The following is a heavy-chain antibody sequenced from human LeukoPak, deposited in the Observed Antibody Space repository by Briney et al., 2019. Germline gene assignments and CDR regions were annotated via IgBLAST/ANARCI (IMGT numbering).Heavy chain of an antibody. D-gene: IGHD3-22*01. CDR1: GGSISNYY. CDR2: MYYSGST. J-gene: IGHJ2*01. Sequence: SETLSLTCSVSGGSISNYYWSWIRQPPGKGLEWIGSMYYSGSTNYNPSLKSRATISEDTSKKQFSLKLSSVTAADTAVYYCARAGYDTSGFWCFDLWGRGTLVTVSS. CDR3: ARAGYDTSGFWCFDL. V-gene: IGHV4-59*01.